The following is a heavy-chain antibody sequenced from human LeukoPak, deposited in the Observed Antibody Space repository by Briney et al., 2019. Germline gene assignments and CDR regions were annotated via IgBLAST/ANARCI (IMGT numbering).Heavy chain of an antibody. CDR3: ARVGVLVRGVIGPQFDY. Sequence: ASVKVSCKASGGTFSNYAISWVRQAPGQGLEWMGWISAYNGNTNYAQKLQGRVTMTTDTSTSTAYMELRSLRSDDTAVYYCARVGVLVRGVIGPQFDYWGQGTLVTVSS. CDR1: GGTFSNYA. CDR2: ISAYNGNT. V-gene: IGHV1-18*01. D-gene: IGHD3-10*01. J-gene: IGHJ4*02.